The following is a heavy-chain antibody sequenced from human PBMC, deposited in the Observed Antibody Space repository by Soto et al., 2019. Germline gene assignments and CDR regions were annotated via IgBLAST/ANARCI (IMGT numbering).Heavy chain of an antibody. CDR2: ISAYNGNT. CDR1: GYTFTSYG. D-gene: IGHD3-9*01. J-gene: IGHJ6*03. Sequence: ASVKVSCKASGYTFTSYGISWVRQAPGQGLEWMGWISAYNGNTNYAQKLQGRVTMTTDTSTSTAYMELRSLRSDDTAVYYCARDGRHYDILTGYFYMDVWGKGTTVTVSS. V-gene: IGHV1-18*01. CDR3: ARDGRHYDILTGYFYMDV.